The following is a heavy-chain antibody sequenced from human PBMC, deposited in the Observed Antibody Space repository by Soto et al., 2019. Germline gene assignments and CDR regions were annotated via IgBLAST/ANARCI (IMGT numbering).Heavy chain of an antibody. CDR2: ISGSGGST. J-gene: IGHJ6*02. D-gene: IGHD3-10*01. V-gene: IGHV3-23*01. Sequence: LRLSCAASGFTFSSYAMSWVRQAPGKGLEWVSAISGSGGSTYYADSVKGRFTISRDNSKNTLYLQMNSLRAEDTAVYYCAKNTRGSGSYYKTFYYYYGMDVWGQGTTVTVSS. CDR1: GFTFSSYA. CDR3: AKNTRGSGSYYKTFYYYYGMDV.